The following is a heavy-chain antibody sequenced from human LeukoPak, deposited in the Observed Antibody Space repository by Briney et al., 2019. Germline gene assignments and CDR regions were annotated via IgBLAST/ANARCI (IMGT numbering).Heavy chain of an antibody. CDR2: IHYSGST. D-gene: IGHD6-6*01. J-gene: IGHJ6*02. Sequence: PSETLSLTCTVSGGSISSYYWSWIRQPPGKALEWIGYIHYSGSTNYNPSLKSRVTISVDTSKNQFSLKLSSVTAADTAVYFCARDPSSYYYGMDVWGQGTTVTVSS. V-gene: IGHV4-59*01. CDR1: GGSISSYY. CDR3: ARDPSSYYYGMDV.